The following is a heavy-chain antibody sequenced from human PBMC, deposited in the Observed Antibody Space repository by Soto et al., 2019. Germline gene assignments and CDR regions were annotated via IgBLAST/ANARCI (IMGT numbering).Heavy chain of an antibody. J-gene: IGHJ5*02. V-gene: IGHV1-69*08. CDR3: ATDKYGAGRVGVHS. D-gene: IGHD1-26*01. CDR1: GGTSTIYT. Sequence: QVQLVQSGAEVTKPGASLRVSCETSGGTSTIYTITWVRQAPGQGLQWMGRIVPTLRITNYAQEFQGRLTITVDSSTSTAHIELTSLTSEDTAVYYCATDKYGAGRVGVHSWGQGTLVTVSS. CDR2: IVPTLRIT.